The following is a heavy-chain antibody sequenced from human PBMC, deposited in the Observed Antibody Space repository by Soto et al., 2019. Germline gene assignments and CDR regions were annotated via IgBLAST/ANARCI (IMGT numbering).Heavy chain of an antibody. CDR3: AKDKPETRSPAAAAGMDY. Sequence: GGSLRLSCAASGFTFSSYAMSWVRQAPGKGLEWVSAISGSGGSTYYADSVKGRFTISRDNSKNTLYLQMNSLRAEDTAVYYCAKDKPETRSPAAAAGMDYWGQGTLVTVSS. V-gene: IGHV3-23*01. CDR2: ISGSGGST. CDR1: GFTFSSYA. D-gene: IGHD6-13*01. J-gene: IGHJ4*02.